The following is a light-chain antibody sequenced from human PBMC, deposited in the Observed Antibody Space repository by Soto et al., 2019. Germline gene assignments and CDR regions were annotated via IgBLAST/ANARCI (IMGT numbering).Light chain of an antibody. CDR1: QRISSNY. V-gene: IGKV3-20*01. CDR2: AAS. J-gene: IGKJ1*01. CDR3: QDYGSSPQT. Sequence: DIVLTQSPGTLSLSPGEXATLSCRASQRISSNYLGWYQQKPGQAPRLLIYAASSRATGIPDRFSGSGSGTDFTLTISRLEPEDFAVYYCQDYGSSPQTFGQGTKVDIK.